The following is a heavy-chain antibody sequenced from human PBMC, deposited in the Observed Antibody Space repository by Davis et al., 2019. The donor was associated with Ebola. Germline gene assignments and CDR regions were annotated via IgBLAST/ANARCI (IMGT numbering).Heavy chain of an antibody. CDR2: INPHNGNT. V-gene: IGHV1-18*04. Sequence: ASVKVSCKASGYTFTNYGITWVRQAPGQGLEWMGWINPHNGNTNYAQNVQGRVIMTTDTATTTAYMEVGGLRSDDTAVYYCAREATYTSNDSSGYWGQGTLVTVSS. J-gene: IGHJ4*02. CDR3: AREATYTSNDSSGY. CDR1: GYTFTNYG. D-gene: IGHD3-22*01.